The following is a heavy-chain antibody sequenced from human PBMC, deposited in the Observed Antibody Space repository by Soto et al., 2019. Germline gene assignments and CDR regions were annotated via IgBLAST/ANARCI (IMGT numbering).Heavy chain of an antibody. CDR2: IWYDGSNK. CDR1: GFTFSSYG. D-gene: IGHD3-22*01. V-gene: IGHV3-33*01. Sequence: QVQLVESGGGVVQPGRSLRLSCAASGFTFSSYGMHWVRQAPGKGLEWVAVIWYDGSNKYYADSVKGRFTISRDNSKNTLYLQMNSLRAEDTAVYYCARDDTYYYDSSGKDAFDIWGQGTMVTVSS. J-gene: IGHJ3*02. CDR3: ARDDTYYYDSSGKDAFDI.